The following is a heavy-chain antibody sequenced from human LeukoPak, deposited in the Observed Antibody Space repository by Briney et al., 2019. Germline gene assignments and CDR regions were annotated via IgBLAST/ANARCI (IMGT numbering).Heavy chain of an antibody. J-gene: IGHJ4*02. D-gene: IGHD4-17*01. Sequence: PSETLSLTCSVSGGLISSSSHYWGWIRQPPGKGLEWIGSIYYSGSTNYNPSLKSRVTISVDTSKNQFSLKLSSVTAADTAVYYCARGGRHDYGDYKPFDYWGQGTLVTVSS. V-gene: IGHV4-39*01. CDR3: ARGGRHDYGDYKPFDY. CDR2: IYYSGST. CDR1: GGLISSSSHY.